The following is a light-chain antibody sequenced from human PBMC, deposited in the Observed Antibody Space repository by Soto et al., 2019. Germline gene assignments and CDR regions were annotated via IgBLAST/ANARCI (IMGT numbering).Light chain of an antibody. J-gene: IGKJ1*01. CDR3: QQSVDSPRT. CDR1: QSLGSTS. CDR2: GAS. V-gene: IGKV3-20*01. Sequence: VLTQSPGTPSLTPGERATLSCRASQSLGSTSLAWYQQKSGQPPRLLISGASKRAAGVPDRFSGSGSGTDFTLVISRLEPEDFAVYYCQQSVDSPRTFGQGTKVDLK.